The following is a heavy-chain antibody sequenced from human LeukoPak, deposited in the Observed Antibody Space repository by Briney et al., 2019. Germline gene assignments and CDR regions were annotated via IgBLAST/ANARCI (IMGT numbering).Heavy chain of an antibody. CDR3: ARGGYTYGGEANWFDP. CDR1: GFTFSSNG. Sequence: GGSLRLSCAASGFTFSSNGMHWVRQAPGKGLEWVAVIWYDGSKKYYADSAKGRFTISRDNSKNTVFLQMNSLRVEDTAIYYCARGGYTYGGEANWFDPWGQGTLVTVSS. D-gene: IGHD5-18*01. J-gene: IGHJ5*02. V-gene: IGHV3-33*02. CDR2: IWYDGSKK.